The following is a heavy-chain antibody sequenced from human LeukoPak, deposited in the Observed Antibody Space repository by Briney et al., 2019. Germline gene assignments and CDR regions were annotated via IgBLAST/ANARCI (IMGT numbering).Heavy chain of an antibody. D-gene: IGHD5-18*01. CDR1: GGSISSSSYY. CDR3: ASGGIRSYGQTE. CDR2: IYHSGST. Sequence: SETLSLTCTVSGGSISSSSYYWGWIRQPPGKGLEWIGEIYHSGSTNYNPSLKSRVTISVDKSKNQFSLKLSSVTAADTAVYYCASGGIRSYGQTEWGQGTLVTVSS. V-gene: IGHV4-39*07. J-gene: IGHJ4*02.